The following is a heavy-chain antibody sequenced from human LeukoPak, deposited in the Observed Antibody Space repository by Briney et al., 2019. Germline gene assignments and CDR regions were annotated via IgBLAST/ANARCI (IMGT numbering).Heavy chain of an antibody. CDR2: ISAYNGNT. CDR3: ARDTPYSSSSDFDY. CDR1: GYTFINYG. J-gene: IGHJ4*02. V-gene: IGHV1-18*01. D-gene: IGHD6-13*01. Sequence: ASVKVSCKASGYTFINYGISWVRQAPGQGLEWMGWISAYNGNTNYAQKLQGRVTMTTDTSTSTAYMELRSLRSDDTAVYYCARDTPYSSSSDFDYWGQGTLVTVSS.